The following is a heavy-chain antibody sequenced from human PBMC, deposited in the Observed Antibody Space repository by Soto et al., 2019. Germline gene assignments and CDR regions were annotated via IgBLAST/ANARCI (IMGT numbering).Heavy chain of an antibody. V-gene: IGHV1-18*01. Sequence: QVHLVQSGAEVKKPGASVKVSCKASGYTFTSCGISWVRQAPGQGLEWMGLINTYNGYTNYPQNFQGRVTMTTDTAPGTVYMELRSLTSDDTAVYYCARDLTKGLDVWGQGTKVTVSS. CDR2: INTYNGYT. CDR1: GYTFTSCG. CDR3: ARDLTKGLDV. J-gene: IGHJ6*02. D-gene: IGHD4-4*01.